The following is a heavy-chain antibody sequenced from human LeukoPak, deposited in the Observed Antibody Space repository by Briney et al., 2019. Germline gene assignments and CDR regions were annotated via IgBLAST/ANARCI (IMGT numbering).Heavy chain of an antibody. J-gene: IGHJ4*02. D-gene: IGHD3-3*01. CDR3: ARDSTCYDFWSGPKD. CDR2: INWNGGST. V-gene: IGHV3-20*04. Sequence: GGSLRLSCAASGFTFDDYGMSWVRHAPGKGLEWVSGINWNGGSTGYADSVKGRFTISRDNAKNSLYLQMNSLRAEDTALYYCARDSTCYDFWSGPKDWGQGTLVTVSS. CDR1: GFTFDDYG.